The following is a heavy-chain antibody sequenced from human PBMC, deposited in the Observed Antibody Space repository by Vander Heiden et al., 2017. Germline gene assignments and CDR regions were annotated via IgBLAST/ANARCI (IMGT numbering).Heavy chain of an antibody. V-gene: IGHV3-21*02. CDR1: GFTFSSYS. CDR2: ISSSSSYL. J-gene: IGHJ3*02. CDR3: ARAPCGGDCYLAFDI. Sequence: EVQLVESGGGLVKPGGSLRLSCAASGFTFSSYSMNWVRQAPGKGLEWVSSISSSSSYLYYADSVKGRFTISRDNAKNSLYLQVNSLRAEDTAVYYCARAPCGGDCYLAFDIWGQGTMVTVSS. D-gene: IGHD2-21*02.